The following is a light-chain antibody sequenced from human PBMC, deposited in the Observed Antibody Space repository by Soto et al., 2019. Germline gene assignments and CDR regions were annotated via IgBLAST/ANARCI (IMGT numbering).Light chain of an antibody. Sequence: QSALTQPASVSGSPGQSITISCTGTSSDVGAYDYVSWYQHHPGKAPKLMIHEVSDRPSGISNRFSGSKSGNTASLTISGLKAEDEADYYCSSYTSATTYVFGTGTKVTVL. J-gene: IGLJ1*01. V-gene: IGLV2-14*01. CDR2: EVS. CDR1: SSDVGAYDY. CDR3: SSYTSATTYV.